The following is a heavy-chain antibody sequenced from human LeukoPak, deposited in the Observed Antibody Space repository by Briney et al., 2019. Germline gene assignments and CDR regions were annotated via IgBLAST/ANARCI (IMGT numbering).Heavy chain of an antibody. CDR2: ISSSSSYI. CDR1: GFTFSSYS. Sequence: PGGSLRLSCAASGFTFSSYSMNWVRQAPGKGLEWVSSISSSSSYIYYADSVKGRFTISRDNAKNSLYLQMNSLGAEDTAVYYCARSSLAAAEFDYWGQGTLVTVSS. J-gene: IGHJ4*02. D-gene: IGHD6-13*01. CDR3: ARSSLAAAEFDY. V-gene: IGHV3-21*01.